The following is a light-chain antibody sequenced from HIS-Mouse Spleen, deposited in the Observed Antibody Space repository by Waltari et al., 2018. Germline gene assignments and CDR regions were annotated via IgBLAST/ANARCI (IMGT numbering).Light chain of an antibody. CDR3: CSYAGSSTYWV. J-gene: IGLJ3*02. V-gene: IGLV2-23*01. CDR2: EGS. CDR1: SSYVGSYNL. Sequence: QSALTQPAAVSGSPGQSITISCTGTSSYVGSYNLVSGYQQHPGKAPKLMIYEGSKRPSGVSNRFSGSKSGNTASLTISGLQAEDEADYYCCSYAGSSTYWVFGGGTKLTVL.